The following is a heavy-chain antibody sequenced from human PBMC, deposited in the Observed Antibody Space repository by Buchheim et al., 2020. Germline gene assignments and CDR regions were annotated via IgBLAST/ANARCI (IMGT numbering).Heavy chain of an antibody. D-gene: IGHD1-14*01. CDR3: ASGLTRGAY. CDR1: GFAFNSYW. J-gene: IGHJ4*02. V-gene: IGHV3-7*01. Sequence: EVQLVESGGGLGQPGGSLRLSCAASGFAFNSYWMNWVRQAPGKGLEWVAHIKEDGRATYYVDSVKGRFTISRDNAENSLHLQMNSLRTEDTAEYYCASGLTRGAYWGQG. CDR2: IKEDGRAT.